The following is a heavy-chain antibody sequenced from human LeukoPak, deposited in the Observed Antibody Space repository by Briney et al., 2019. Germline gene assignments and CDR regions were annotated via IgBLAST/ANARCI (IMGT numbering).Heavy chain of an antibody. CDR3: ARDRFGGIAAAGIWFDP. CDR2: IKQEGSEK. J-gene: IGHJ5*02. V-gene: IGHV3-7*01. Sequence: GSLRLSCAASGFTFSSYWMSWVRQAPGKGLEWVANIKQEGSEKFYVDFVKGRFTISRDNAKNSLYLQMNSLRAEDTAVYYCARDRFGGIAAAGIWFDPWGQGTLVTVSS. D-gene: IGHD6-13*01. CDR1: GFTFSSYW.